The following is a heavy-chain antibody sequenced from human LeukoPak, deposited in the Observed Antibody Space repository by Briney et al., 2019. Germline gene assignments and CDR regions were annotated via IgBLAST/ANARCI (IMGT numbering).Heavy chain of an antibody. Sequence: GGSLRLSCAASGFXFSSYAMSWVRQAPGKGLEWVSAISGSGDSTYYADSVKGRFTISRDNSKNTLYLQMNSLRAEDTAVYYCANSKGETFIYYFDKWGQGTLVTVSS. J-gene: IGHJ4*02. CDR2: ISGSGDST. CDR1: GFXFSSYA. V-gene: IGHV3-23*01. D-gene: IGHD3-16*01. CDR3: ANSKGETFIYYFDK.